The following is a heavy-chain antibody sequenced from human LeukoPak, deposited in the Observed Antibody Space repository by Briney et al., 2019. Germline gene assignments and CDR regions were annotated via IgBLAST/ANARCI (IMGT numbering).Heavy chain of an antibody. CDR1: GFTVSSNY. CDR3: AKDGAGTAGIYFDY. D-gene: IGHD1-1*01. V-gene: IGHV3-66*01. Sequence: GGSLRLSCAASGFTVSSNYMSWVRQAPGKGLEWVSVIYSGGSTYYADSVKGRFTISRDNSKNTLYLQMNSLRAEDTAVYYCAKDGAGTAGIYFDYWGQGTLVTVSS. J-gene: IGHJ4*02. CDR2: IYSGGST.